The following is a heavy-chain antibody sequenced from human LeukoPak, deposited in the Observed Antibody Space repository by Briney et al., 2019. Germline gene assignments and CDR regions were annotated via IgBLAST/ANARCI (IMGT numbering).Heavy chain of an antibody. CDR2: IYYSGST. Sequence: SETLSLTCTVSGGSISSYYWSWIRQPPGKGLEWIGYIYYSGSTNYNPSLKSRVTISVDTSKNQFSLKLSSVTAADTAVYYCARAVGSSWHPEYFQHWGQGTLVTVSS. V-gene: IGHV4-59*01. CDR1: GGSISSYY. D-gene: IGHD6-13*01. J-gene: IGHJ1*01. CDR3: ARAVGSSWHPEYFQH.